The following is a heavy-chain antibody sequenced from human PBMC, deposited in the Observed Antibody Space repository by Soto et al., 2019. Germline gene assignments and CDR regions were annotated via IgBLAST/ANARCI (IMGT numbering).Heavy chain of an antibody. CDR2: ISSGGKST. CDR1: GFTFSAYS. V-gene: IGHV3-23*01. Sequence: EVQLLESGGGMVQPGGSLRLTCAASGFTFSAYSMTWVRQAPGKGLEWVATISSGGKSTYYADSVKGRFTVSRDNSKSTLYLQMNSLRDDDTAVYYCARAPGDYYYMDVWGKGTTVTVSS. CDR3: ARAPGDYYYMDV. J-gene: IGHJ6*03.